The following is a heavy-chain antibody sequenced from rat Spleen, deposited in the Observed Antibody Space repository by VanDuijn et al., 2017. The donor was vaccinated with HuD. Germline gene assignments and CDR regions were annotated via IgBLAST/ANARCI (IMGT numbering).Heavy chain of an antibody. CDR2: ISYDGRRT. CDR1: GFNFSDYF. D-gene: IGHD1-10*01. J-gene: IGHJ3*01. CDR3: ATLNNYGDWFPY. Sequence: EVQLVESDGGLVQPGRSLKLSCVASGFNFSDYFMAWVRQAPTKGLEWVATISYDGRRTYYRDSVKGRFTISRDNTKSTLYLQMDSLRSEDTATYYCATLNNYGDWFPYWGQGTLVTVSS. V-gene: IGHV5-29*01.